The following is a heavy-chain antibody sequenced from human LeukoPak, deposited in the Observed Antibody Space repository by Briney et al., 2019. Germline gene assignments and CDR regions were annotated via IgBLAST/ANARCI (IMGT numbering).Heavy chain of an antibody. CDR1: GYTFTSYD. D-gene: IGHD6-6*01. CDR3: ARVEREWHSSSSYVFDI. V-gene: IGHV1-8*03. J-gene: IGHJ3*02. Sequence: ASVKVSCKASGYTFTSYDINWVRQSTGQGLEWMGWLNPNSGNTGYVQKFQGRVTITRNTSISTAYMELSSLRSEDTAVYCCARVEREWHSSSSYVFDIWGQGTMVTVSS. CDR2: LNPNSGNT.